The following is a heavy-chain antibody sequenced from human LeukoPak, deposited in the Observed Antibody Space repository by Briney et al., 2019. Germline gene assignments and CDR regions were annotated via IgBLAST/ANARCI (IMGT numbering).Heavy chain of an antibody. CDR1: GFTFSIYT. Sequence: TGGSLRLSCSASGFTFSIYTMHWVRQAPGKGLEYVPAISSNGGSTYYADSVKGRFTISRDNSKNTLYLQVSSLRAEDTAVYYCVKADYYDTSNYYYRYFQYWGQGTLVTVSS. V-gene: IGHV3-64D*09. CDR3: VKADYYDTSNYYYRYFQY. J-gene: IGHJ1*01. D-gene: IGHD3-22*01. CDR2: ISSNGGST.